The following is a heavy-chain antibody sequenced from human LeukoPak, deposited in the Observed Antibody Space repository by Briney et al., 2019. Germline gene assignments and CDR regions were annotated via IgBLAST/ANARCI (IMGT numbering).Heavy chain of an antibody. CDR3: ARVMMTGNLGRGFFDY. Sequence: ASVKVSCKASAYTSTNYGVSWLRQAPGQGLEWMGWISPHNGNTDHAQKFQGRVIVTTDTSTSTAYMELRSLISDDTAVYYCARVMMTGNLGRGFFDYWGQGTLVTVSS. D-gene: IGHD3-16*01. CDR2: ISPHNGNT. V-gene: IGHV1-18*01. CDR1: AYTSTNYG. J-gene: IGHJ4*02.